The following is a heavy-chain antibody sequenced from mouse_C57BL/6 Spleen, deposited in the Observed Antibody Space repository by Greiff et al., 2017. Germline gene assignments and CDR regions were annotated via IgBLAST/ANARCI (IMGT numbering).Heavy chain of an antibody. CDR3: TRDGDVGFDY. J-gene: IGHJ2*01. V-gene: IGHV5-9-1*02. Sequence: DVMLVESGEGLVKPGGSLKLSCAASGFTFSSYAMSWVRQTPEKRLEWVAYISSGGDYIYYADTVKGRFTISRDNARNTLYLQMSSLKSEDTAMYYCTRDGDVGFDYWGQGTTLTVSS. CDR2: ISSGGDYI. CDR1: GFTFSSYA. D-gene: IGHD2-3*01.